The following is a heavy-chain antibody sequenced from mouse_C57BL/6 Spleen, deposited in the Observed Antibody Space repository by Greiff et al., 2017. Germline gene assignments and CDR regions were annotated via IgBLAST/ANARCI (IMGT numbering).Heavy chain of an antibody. CDR1: GYAFSSYW. V-gene: IGHV1-80*01. J-gene: IGHJ3*01. CDR2: IYPGDGDT. D-gene: IGHD2-5*01. Sequence: QVQLQQSGAELVKPGASVKISCKASGYAFSSYWMNWVKQRPGKGLEWIGQIYPGDGDTNYNGKFKGKATLTADKSSSTAYMQLSSLTSEDSAVYFWARAYSNYEAWFAYWGQGTLVTVSA. CDR3: ARAYSNYEAWFAY.